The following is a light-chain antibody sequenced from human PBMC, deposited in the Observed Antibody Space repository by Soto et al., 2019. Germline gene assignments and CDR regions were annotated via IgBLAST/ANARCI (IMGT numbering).Light chain of an antibody. V-gene: IGKV3-20*01. CDR1: QSVSSSY. CDR3: QHYGSSPYT. J-gene: IGKJ2*01. CDR2: GAS. Sequence: EIVLTQSPGTLSLSPGERATLSCRASQSVSSSYLAGYQQKPGQAPRVLIYGASSRATGIPDRFSGSGSGTDFTLTISRLEPEDFAVFYCQHYGSSPYTFGQGTKLEIK.